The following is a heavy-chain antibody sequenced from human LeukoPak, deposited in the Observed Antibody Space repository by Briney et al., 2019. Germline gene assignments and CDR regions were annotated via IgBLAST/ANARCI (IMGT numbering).Heavy chain of an antibody. V-gene: IGHV3-74*01. CDR1: GSTFSSYW. D-gene: IGHD6-13*01. J-gene: IGHJ4*02. CDR2: IISDGSST. CDR3: ASGKGSSRSLDY. Sequence: GGSLRLPCAASGSTFSSYWMHWGRQAPGKGLVWVSRIISDGSSTTYADSVKGRFTISRDNAKNTLFLLMTSLRADDTAVYYCASGKGSSRSLDYWGQGILVTVSS.